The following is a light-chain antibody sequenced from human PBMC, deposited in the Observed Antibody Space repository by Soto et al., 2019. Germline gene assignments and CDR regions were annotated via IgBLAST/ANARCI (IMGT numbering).Light chain of an antibody. V-gene: IGKV3-15*01. J-gene: IGKJ2*01. Sequence: EVVMTQSPATLSVSPGDRATLSCRASQSVDTNVAWYQQKPGQAPRLLVYGASTRATGIPARFTGFGFGTEFTLTIIVLQSDDFAVYYCQQYYNWPPYTFGQGTKLQIK. CDR1: QSVDTN. CDR3: QQYYNWPPYT. CDR2: GAS.